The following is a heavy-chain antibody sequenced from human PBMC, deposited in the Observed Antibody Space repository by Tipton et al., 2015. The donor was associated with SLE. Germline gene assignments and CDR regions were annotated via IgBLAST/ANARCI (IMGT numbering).Heavy chain of an antibody. CDR2: IYTSGST. Sequence: TLSLTCTVSGGSISSGSYYWSWIRQPAGKGLEWIGRIYTSGSTNYNPSLKSRVTISVDTSKNQFSLKLSSVTAADTAVYYCAREGIAAAGTPPFDYWGQGTPVTVSS. D-gene: IGHD6-13*01. CDR1: GGSISSGSYY. J-gene: IGHJ4*02. V-gene: IGHV4-61*02. CDR3: AREGIAAAGTPPFDY.